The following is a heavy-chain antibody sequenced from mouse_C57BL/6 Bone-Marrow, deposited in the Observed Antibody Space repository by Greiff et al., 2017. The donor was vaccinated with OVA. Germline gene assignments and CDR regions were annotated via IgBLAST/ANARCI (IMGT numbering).Heavy chain of an antibody. Sequence: QVQLKQPGAELVKPGASVKLSCKASGYTFTSYWMHWVKQRPGQGLEWIGMIHPNSGSTNYNEKFKSKATLTVDKSSSTAYMQLSSLTSEDSAVYYCARYRSYGSSYWYFDVWGTGTTVTVSS. D-gene: IGHD1-1*01. CDR1: GYTFTSYW. J-gene: IGHJ1*03. CDR2: IHPNSGST. V-gene: IGHV1-64*01. CDR3: ARYRSYGSSYWYFDV.